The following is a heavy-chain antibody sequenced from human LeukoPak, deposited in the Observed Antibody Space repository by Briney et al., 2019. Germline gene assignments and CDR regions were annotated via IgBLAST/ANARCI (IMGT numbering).Heavy chain of an antibody. CDR3: ARDHHIAVAGIFDD. V-gene: IGHV1-46*01. CDR2: INPSRGST. D-gene: IGHD6-19*01. CDR1: GYTFTSNY. Sequence: ASVKVSCKASGYTFTSNYMHWVRQAPGQGLERMGIINPSRGSTRYAQKFQVRVSMTSDMSTSTVYLELSSMRYEATAVYYCARDHHIAVAGIFDDWGQGTLVTVSS. J-gene: IGHJ4*02.